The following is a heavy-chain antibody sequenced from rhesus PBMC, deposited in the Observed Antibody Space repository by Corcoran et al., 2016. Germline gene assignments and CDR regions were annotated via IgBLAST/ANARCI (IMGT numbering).Heavy chain of an antibody. Sequence: EVELVESGGGLVKPVGSLILPCVAIGFSFSDYVMYWVRHFPGEGLGGVSVLSKTNIHTYYLTSMVDRFTVSSTNTYYTLFLHMNTQALAATSLYYCPTLGACNTYDYWGQGVLVTVSS. V-gene: IGHV3-100*01. CDR2: LSKTNIHT. D-gene: IGHD2-15*01. CDR3: PTLGACNTYDY. J-gene: IGHJ4*01. CDR1: GFSFSDYV.